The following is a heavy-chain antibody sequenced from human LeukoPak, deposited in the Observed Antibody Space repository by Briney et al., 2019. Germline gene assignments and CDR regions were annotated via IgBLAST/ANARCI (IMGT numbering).Heavy chain of an antibody. D-gene: IGHD3-10*01. CDR2: INPNSGGT. CDR3: VRDYYGSGSYPPFDP. V-gene: IGHV1-2*02. Sequence: GASVKVSCEASGYTFTGYYMHWVRQAPGQGLEWMGWINPNSGGTHYAQNFQGRVTMTTDTSISTAYMDLSSLRSDDTAIYYCVRDYYGSGSYPPFDPWGHGTLVTVSS. CDR1: GYTFTGYY. J-gene: IGHJ5*02.